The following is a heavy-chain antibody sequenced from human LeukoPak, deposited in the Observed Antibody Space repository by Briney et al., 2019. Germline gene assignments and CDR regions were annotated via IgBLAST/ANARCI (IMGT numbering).Heavy chain of an antibody. CDR1: GFTFSSYD. J-gene: IGHJ4*02. V-gene: IGHV3-48*03. D-gene: IGHD3-10*01. Sequence: GESLKISCAASGFTFSSYDMNWVRQAPGKGLEWVSYISSSGSTIYYAGSVKGRFTISRDNAKNSLYLQMNSLRAEDTAVYYCASGQDYSFDYWGQGTLVTVSS. CDR2: ISSSGSTI. CDR3: ASGQDYSFDY.